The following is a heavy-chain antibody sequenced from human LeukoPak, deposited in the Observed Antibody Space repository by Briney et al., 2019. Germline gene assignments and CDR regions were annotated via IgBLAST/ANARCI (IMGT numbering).Heavy chain of an antibody. CDR2: IQYDGSNE. CDR1: RFTFSSYG. CDR3: AKDRCSNGVGCYYYYMDV. V-gene: IGHV3-30*02. J-gene: IGHJ6*03. D-gene: IGHD2-8*01. Sequence: QPGGSLRLSCAASRFTFSSYGMHWVRQAPGKGLEWVAYIQYDGSNEQYADSAKGRFSISRDSSKNILYLQMNSLRAEDTAVYYCAKDRCSNGVGCYYYYMDVWGKGTTVTISS.